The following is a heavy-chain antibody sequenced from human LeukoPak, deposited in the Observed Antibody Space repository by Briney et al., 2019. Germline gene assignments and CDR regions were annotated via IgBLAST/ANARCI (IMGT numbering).Heavy chain of an antibody. V-gene: IGHV3-73*01. Sequence: GESLRLSCAASGFTFSGSSMHWVRQPSGKGLEWVGRIKSKASAYATPYAACVNSRSTISTKHSNNTALLQMNSLKTEDPAIHDGSSLDSSAYNWGKGTLLTVSS. CDR3: SSLDSSAYN. D-gene: IGHD3-22*01. CDR2: IKSKASAYAT. J-gene: IGHJ4*02. CDR1: GFTFSGSS.